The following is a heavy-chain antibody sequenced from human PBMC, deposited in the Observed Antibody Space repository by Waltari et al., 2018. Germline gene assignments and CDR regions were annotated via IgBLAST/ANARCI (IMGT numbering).Heavy chain of an antibody. CDR2: VDPEDAET. D-gene: IGHD4-17*01. CDR3: ATGSLPTVVDY. CDR1: GYTFTDYY. Sequence: EVQLVQSGAEVKKPGATVKISCKASGYTFTDYYMHWVQQAPGKGIEWLGGVDPEDAETIYAGKFQVRVTRTADTSTDTAYMELSSLRSEDTAVYYCATGSLPTVVDYWGQGTLVTVSS. V-gene: IGHV1-69-2*01. J-gene: IGHJ4*02.